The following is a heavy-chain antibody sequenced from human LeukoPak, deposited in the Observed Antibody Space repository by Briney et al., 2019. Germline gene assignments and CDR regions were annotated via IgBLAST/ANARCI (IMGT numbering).Heavy chain of an antibody. CDR2: IYYSGST. D-gene: IGHD2-21*02. Sequence: PSETLSLACPVAGGSISRYYWSSIRQPPGKGLEWLGYIYYSGSTNYNPSLKSRVTISVDTSKNQFSLKLSSVTAADTAVYYCAQGGDYDPYYFDYCGQGTLVTVSS. V-gene: IGHV4-59*01. CDR3: AQGGDYDPYYFDY. CDR1: GGSISRYY. J-gene: IGHJ4*02.